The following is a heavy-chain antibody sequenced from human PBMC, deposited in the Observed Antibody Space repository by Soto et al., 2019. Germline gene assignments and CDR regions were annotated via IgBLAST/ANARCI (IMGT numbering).Heavy chain of an antibody. D-gene: IGHD3-16*01. CDR1: GFTFSTSG. Sequence: QVHLVESGGGVVQPGRSLRLSCEASGFTFSTSGMHWVRQAPGKGLEWVASMSYAGVDEYYADSVKGRFTITRDNSKNTLYLQMTGLRAEDTAVYYCAKDYLRRGTAYIFDYWGQGTLVTVSS. CDR2: MSYAGVDE. V-gene: IGHV3-30*18. J-gene: IGHJ4*02. CDR3: AKDYLRRGTAYIFDY.